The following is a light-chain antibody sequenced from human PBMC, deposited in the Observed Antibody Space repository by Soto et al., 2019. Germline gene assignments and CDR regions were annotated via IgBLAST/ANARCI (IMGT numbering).Light chain of an antibody. J-gene: IGKJ4*01. CDR2: GAS. V-gene: IGKV3-15*01. Sequence: EIVLTQSPGTLSLSPGERATLSCRASQSVSSNLAWYQQKPGQAPRLLIYGASTRATGFPARFSGSGSGTEFTLTISSLQSEDFAVYYCQQYKNWPLTFGGGTKVDI. CDR3: QQYKNWPLT. CDR1: QSVSSN.